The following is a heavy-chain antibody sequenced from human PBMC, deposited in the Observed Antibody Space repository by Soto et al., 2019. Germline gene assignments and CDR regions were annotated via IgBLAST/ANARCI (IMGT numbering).Heavy chain of an antibody. D-gene: IGHD1-20*01. Sequence: PRGSLRLSCEASGFTLMNYAITFIRQSPGKGLEWVSLISANDVGTYYAESVKTRFTISTDQSRNTVYLQMDSLRADDTAIYYCAKAKNDYNWDNRPPFDYWGQGTLVTVSS. CDR2: ISANDVGT. CDR1: GFTLMNYA. J-gene: IGHJ4*02. CDR3: AKAKNDYNWDNRPPFDY. V-gene: IGHV3-23*01.